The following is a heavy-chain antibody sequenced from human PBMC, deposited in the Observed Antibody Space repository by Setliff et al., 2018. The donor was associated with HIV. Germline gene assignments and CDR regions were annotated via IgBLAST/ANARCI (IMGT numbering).Heavy chain of an antibody. J-gene: IGHJ4*02. CDR1: GGSISSYY. CDR3: ASETATGQI. D-gene: IGHD6-13*01. CDR2: IYTSGST. Sequence: SETLSFTCTVSGGSISSYYWSWIRQPPGKGLEWIGNIYTSGSTNYNPSLKSRVTISVDTSKNQFSLKLNSVTAADTAVYYCASETATGQIWGQGTLVTVSS. V-gene: IGHV4-4*09.